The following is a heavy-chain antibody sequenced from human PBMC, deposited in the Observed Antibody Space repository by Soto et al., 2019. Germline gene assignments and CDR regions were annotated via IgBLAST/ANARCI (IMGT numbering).Heavy chain of an antibody. J-gene: IGHJ3*01. CDR3: ARWSAIVGGAEALDV. CDR1: GYTFINYG. CDR2: LSAYNGDT. Sequence: VRVSYKTSGYTFINYGITWVRQAPGQGLEWMGWLSAYNGDTSSSEKLQDRFTMTTDTSTNTVYMDLRSLTSDDTAVYYCARWSAIVGGAEALDVWGQGTMVIVSS. V-gene: IGHV1-18*01. D-gene: IGHD1-26*01.